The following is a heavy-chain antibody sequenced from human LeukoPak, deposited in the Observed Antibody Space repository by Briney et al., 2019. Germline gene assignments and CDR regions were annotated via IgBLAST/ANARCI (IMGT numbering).Heavy chain of an antibody. J-gene: IGHJ3*01. V-gene: IGHV4-30-4*08. CDR2: IHYDGRA. D-gene: IGHD2-2*01. CDR3: AREVITPGDSDGFDL. CDR1: GGSISSANHF. Sequence: SEALSLTCTVSGGSISSANHFWSWVRQSPGEGLEWIGYIHYDGRAHYNPSLKSRVSMSLDMSKNQFSLSLSSVTAADTAIYYCAREVITPGDSDGFDLWGQGTMVSVSS.